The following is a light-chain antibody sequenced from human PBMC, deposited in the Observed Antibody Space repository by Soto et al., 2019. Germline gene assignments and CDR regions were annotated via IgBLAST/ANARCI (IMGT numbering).Light chain of an antibody. CDR2: DVT. V-gene: IGLV2-11*01. CDR1: LSDVGGYNY. CDR3: CSIGAGKPPLV. Sequence: QSALTQPRSVSGSPGQSVAVSCTGSLSDVGGYNYVSWYQQLPGTAPRLILYDVTKRPSGVPGPFSGSKSGITASLTISGFQAKDEADYSCCSIGAGKPPLVFGGGTKLTVL. J-gene: IGLJ2*01.